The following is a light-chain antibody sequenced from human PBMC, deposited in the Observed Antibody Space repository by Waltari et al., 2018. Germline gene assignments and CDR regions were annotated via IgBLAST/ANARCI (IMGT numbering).Light chain of an antibody. CDR2: EDP. J-gene: IGLJ2*01. CDR3: ATWDSNLNGAV. CDR1: SANIGQNY. Sequence: QSVLTQPPSVSAAPGQRVTISCSGGSANIGQNYVSWYLQLQGTGPKLLILEDPHRFSGIPGRFSGSRSGPSSTLDIAGLQAGDGGTYFCATWDSNLNGAVFGGGTEVTVL. V-gene: IGLV1-51*02.